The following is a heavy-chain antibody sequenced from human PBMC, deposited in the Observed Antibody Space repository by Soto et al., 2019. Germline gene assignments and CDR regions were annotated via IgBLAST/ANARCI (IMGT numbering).Heavy chain of an antibody. D-gene: IGHD6-13*01. J-gene: IGHJ4*02. V-gene: IGHV3-9*01. Sequence: VQLVESGGGLVQPGRSLRLSCAASGFTFDDYAMHWVRQAPGKGLEWVSGISWNSGSIGYADSVKGRFTISRDNAKNSLYLQMNSLRAEDTALYYCAKGRRAAAGTPRTALDYWGQGTLVTVSS. CDR3: AKGRRAAAGTPRTALDY. CDR2: ISWNSGSI. CDR1: GFTFDDYA.